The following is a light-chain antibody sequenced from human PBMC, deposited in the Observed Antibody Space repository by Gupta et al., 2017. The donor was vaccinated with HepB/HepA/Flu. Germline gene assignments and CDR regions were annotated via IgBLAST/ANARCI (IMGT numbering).Light chain of an antibody. CDR2: EDN. Sequence: NVMLTPPHSVSESPRGTVTISCTRSSGSLASNYVQWYQQPPGSAPTTVIYEDNQRPSGVPDRFSGSIDSSSNSASLTIAGLMTEDEADYYCQYYDSTNVVFGGGTKLTVL. V-gene: IGLV6-57*03. J-gene: IGLJ2*01. CDR1: SGSLASNY. CDR3: QYYDSTNVV.